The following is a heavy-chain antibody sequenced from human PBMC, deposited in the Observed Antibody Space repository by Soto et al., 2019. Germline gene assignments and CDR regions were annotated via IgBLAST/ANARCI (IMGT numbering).Heavy chain of an antibody. CDR2: TYYRSKWYN. V-gene: IGHV6-1*01. CDR3: ARGRWSTLDY. D-gene: IGHD2-15*01. J-gene: IGHJ4*02. CDR1: GDSVSSNNIA. Sequence: SPTLSLTCAVSGDSVSSNNIAWNWLRQSPWRGLEWLGRTYYRSKWYNEYAVSVRSRITINLDPSKNQFSLQLNSVTPEDTAVYYCARGRWSTLDYWGQGAQVTVSS.